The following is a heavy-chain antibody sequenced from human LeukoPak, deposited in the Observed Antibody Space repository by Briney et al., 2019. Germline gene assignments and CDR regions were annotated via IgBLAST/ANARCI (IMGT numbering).Heavy chain of an antibody. CDR3: AKVPIYRGGYSSSWYDDY. D-gene: IGHD6-13*01. Sequence: PGGSLRLSCAASGFTFSSYAMSWVRQAPGKGLEWVSAISGSGGSTYYADSVKGRFTISKNTLYLQMNSLRAEDTAVYYCAKVPIYRGGYSSSWYDDYWGQGTLVTVSS. CDR2: ISGSGGST. J-gene: IGHJ4*02. CDR1: GFTFSSYA. V-gene: IGHV3-23*01.